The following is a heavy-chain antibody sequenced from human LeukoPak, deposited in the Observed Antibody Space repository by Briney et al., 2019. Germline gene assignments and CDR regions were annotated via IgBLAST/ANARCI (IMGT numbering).Heavy chain of an antibody. D-gene: IGHD5-18*01. Sequence: SETLSLTCTVSGGSISSGSYYWSWIRQPAGKGLEWIGRIYTSGSTNYNPSLKSRVTISVDTSKNQFSLKLSSVTAADTAVYYCARGEPDSYGGPVEDYWGQGTLVTVSS. CDR3: ARGEPDSYGGPVEDY. J-gene: IGHJ4*02. CDR1: GGSISSGSYY. V-gene: IGHV4-61*02. CDR2: IYTSGST.